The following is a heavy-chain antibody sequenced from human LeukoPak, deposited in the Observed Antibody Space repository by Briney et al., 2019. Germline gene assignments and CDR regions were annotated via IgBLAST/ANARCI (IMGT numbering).Heavy chain of an antibody. CDR2: ISYDGSNK. V-gene: IGHV3-30-3*01. J-gene: IGHJ4*02. D-gene: IGHD6-19*01. Sequence: GGSLRLSCAASGFTFSSYAMHWVRQAPGKGLEWVAVISYDGSNKYYADSVKGQFTISRDNSKNTLYLQMNSLRAEDTAVYYCASLSIAVAGTDYWGQGTLVTVSS. CDR1: GFTFSSYA. CDR3: ASLSIAVAGTDY.